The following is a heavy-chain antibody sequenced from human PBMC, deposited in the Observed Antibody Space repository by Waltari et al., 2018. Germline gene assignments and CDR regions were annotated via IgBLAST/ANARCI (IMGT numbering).Heavy chain of an antibody. D-gene: IGHD6-13*01. CDR1: GFTFSSYA. V-gene: IGHV3-23*04. Sequence: EVQLVESGGGLVQPGGSLRLSCAASGFTFSSYAMSWVRQAPGKGLEWGSAISGSGGSTYYADSVKGRFTFSRDNSKNTLYLQMNSLRAEDTAVYYCAKGSSWYGRGYYFDYWGQGTLVTVSS. J-gene: IGHJ4*02. CDR3: AKGSSWYGRGYYFDY. CDR2: ISGSGGST.